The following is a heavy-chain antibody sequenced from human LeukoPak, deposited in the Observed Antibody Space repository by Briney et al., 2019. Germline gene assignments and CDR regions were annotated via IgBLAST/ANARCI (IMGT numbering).Heavy chain of an antibody. CDR2: ISAYNGNT. J-gene: IGHJ6*03. V-gene: IGHV1-18*01. CDR3: ARVVVGGSYSYYYYMDV. CDR1: GYTFTSYG. D-gene: IGHD2-15*01. Sequence: ASVKVSCKASGYTFTSYGISWVRQAPGQGLEWMGWISAYNGNTNYAQKPQGRVTMTTDTSTSTAYMELRSLRSDDTAVYYCARVVVGGSYSYYYYMDVWGKGTTVTVSS.